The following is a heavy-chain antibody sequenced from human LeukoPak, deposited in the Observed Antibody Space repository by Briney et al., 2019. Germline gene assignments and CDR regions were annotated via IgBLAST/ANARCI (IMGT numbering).Heavy chain of an antibody. V-gene: IGHV3-33*06. CDR3: AKWGDYDVLTGYYVSDY. D-gene: IGHD3-9*01. CDR1: GFAFNTYA. Sequence: PGRSLRLSCAASGFAFNTYAMHWVRQAPGQGLEWVALIWHDGSHKFYSNTVRGQFTISRDNSKNTVFLQMNSLRAEDTAVYYCAKWGDYDVLTGYYVSDYWGQGTLVTVSS. CDR2: IWHDGSHK. J-gene: IGHJ4*02.